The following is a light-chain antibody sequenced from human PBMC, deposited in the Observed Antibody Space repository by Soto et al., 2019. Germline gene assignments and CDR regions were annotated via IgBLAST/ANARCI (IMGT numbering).Light chain of an antibody. V-gene: IGKV1-8*01. J-gene: IGKJ4*01. CDR3: QQYYIYPLT. CDR1: QSISSY. CDR2: AAS. Sequence: ANRMSKSSASLSSSPGDRVTITCRASQSISSYLAWYQQKPGKAPKLLIYAASTLQSGVPARFSGSGSGTDFTLTISCLQSEDFATYYCQQYYIYPLTFGGGTKVDIK.